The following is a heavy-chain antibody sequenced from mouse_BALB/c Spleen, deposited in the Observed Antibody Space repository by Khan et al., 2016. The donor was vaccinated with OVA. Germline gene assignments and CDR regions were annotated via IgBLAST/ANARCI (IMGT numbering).Heavy chain of an antibody. CDR2: IIFTSGYT. J-gene: IGHJ2*01. CDR1: GYTFTTYW. V-gene: IGHV1-7*01. Sequence: QVQLKQSGAELAKPGASVKISCKASGYTFTTYWMHWVNQWPGKGLEWIGYIIFTSGYTDYHQTFTDKVTLTTDKSHSKAYIQLLSLTTDDAAVNYCARDRIDYWGQGTTLTVSS. CDR3: ARDRIDY.